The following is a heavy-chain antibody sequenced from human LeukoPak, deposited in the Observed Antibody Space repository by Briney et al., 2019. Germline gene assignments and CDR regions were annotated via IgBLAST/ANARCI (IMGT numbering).Heavy chain of an antibody. Sequence: PGGSLRLSCAASGFTFSTYAMTWVRQAPGKGLEWVSAISGSGGSTYYADSVKGRFTISRDNSKNTLYLQMNSLRAEDTAVYYCGQTTTMGDWYFALWGRGTLVTVSS. J-gene: IGHJ2*01. CDR3: GQTTTMGDWYFAL. D-gene: IGHD4/OR15-4a*01. V-gene: IGHV3-23*01. CDR2: ISGSGGST. CDR1: GFTFSTYA.